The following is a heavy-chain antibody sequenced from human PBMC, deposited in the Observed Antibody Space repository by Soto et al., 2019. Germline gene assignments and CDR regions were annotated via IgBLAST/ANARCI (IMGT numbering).Heavy chain of an antibody. CDR1: GFTFSSYG. J-gene: IGHJ4*02. D-gene: IGHD3-3*01. CDR3: AKDEAFWSGPEY. V-gene: IGHV3-30*18. Sequence: QVQLVESGGGVVQPGRSLRLSCAASGFTFSSYGMHWVRQAPGKGLEWVAVISYDGRNKYYGDSVKGRFTISRDNSKNALYMEMNCLGGEDTAVYCCAKDEAFWSGPEYWGQGTLVTVSS. CDR2: ISYDGRNK.